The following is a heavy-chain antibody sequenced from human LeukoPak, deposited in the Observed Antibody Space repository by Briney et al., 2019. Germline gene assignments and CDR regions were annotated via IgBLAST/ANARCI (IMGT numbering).Heavy chain of an antibody. Sequence: VASVKVSCKASGYTFTGYYMHWVRQAPGQGLEWMGWINPNSGGTNYAQKFQGRVTMTRDTSISTAYMELSRLRSDDTAVYYCARGPNTLQVLLWFGHDYWGQGTLVTVSS. CDR2: INPNSGGT. CDR1: GYTFTGYY. D-gene: IGHD3-10*01. V-gene: IGHV1-2*02. J-gene: IGHJ4*02. CDR3: ARGPNTLQVLLWFGHDY.